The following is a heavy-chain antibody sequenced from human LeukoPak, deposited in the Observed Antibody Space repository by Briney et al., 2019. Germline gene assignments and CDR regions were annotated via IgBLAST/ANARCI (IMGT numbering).Heavy chain of an antibody. CDR2: ISGSGGST. V-gene: IGHV3-23*01. CDR1: GFTFDDYA. CDR3: AKDYSGSLNFDY. Sequence: GGSLRLSCAASGFTFDDYAMHWVRQAPGKGLEWVSGISGSGGSTYYADSVKGRFTISRDNSKNTLYLQMNSLRAEDTAVYYCAKDYSGSLNFDYWGQGTLVTVSS. J-gene: IGHJ4*02. D-gene: IGHD5-12*01.